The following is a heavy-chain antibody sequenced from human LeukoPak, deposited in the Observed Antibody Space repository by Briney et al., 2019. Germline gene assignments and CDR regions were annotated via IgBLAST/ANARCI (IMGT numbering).Heavy chain of an antibody. V-gene: IGHV1-46*01. Sequence: ASVKVSCKASGYTFTGYYRHWVRQAPGQALEWMGMLYPRDGSTSYAQKFQGRVTVTRDTSTSTVHMELSGLRSEDTAVYYCARDQEGFDYWGQGTLVTVSS. CDR3: ARDQEGFDY. CDR1: GYTFTGYY. CDR2: LYPRDGST. J-gene: IGHJ4*02.